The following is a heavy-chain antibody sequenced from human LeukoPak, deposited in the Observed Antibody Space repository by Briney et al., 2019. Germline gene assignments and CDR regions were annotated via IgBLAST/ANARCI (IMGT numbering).Heavy chain of an antibody. D-gene: IGHD3-22*01. V-gene: IGHV3-23*01. J-gene: IGHJ6*03. CDR1: GFTFSSYG. CDR3: ARGRPNYDSSGYYWISPPYYYYYYMDV. CDR2: ISGSGGST. Sequence: GGTLRLSCAASGFTFSSYGMSWVRQAPGKGLEWVSAISGSGGSTYYADSVKGRFTISRDNSKNTLYLQMNSLRAEDTAVYYCARGRPNYDSSGYYWISPPYYYYYYMDVWGKGTTVTISS.